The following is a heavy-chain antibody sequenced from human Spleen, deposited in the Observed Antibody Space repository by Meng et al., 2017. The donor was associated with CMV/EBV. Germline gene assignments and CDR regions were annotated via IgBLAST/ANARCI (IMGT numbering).Heavy chain of an antibody. CDR2: INPNSGGT. Sequence: ASVKVSCKASGYNFTGYYMHWVRQAPGQGLEWMGWINPNSGGTTYAQKFQGRVTMTGDTSITTAYMELSRLRSDDMAVYYCARGSITIFGVVTQNGDYWGQGTLVTVSS. CDR1: GYNFTGYY. CDR3: ARGSITIFGVVTQNGDY. J-gene: IGHJ4*02. D-gene: IGHD3-3*01. V-gene: IGHV1-2*02.